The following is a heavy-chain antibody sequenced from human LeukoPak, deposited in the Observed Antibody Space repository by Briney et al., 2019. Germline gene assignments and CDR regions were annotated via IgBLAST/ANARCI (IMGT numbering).Heavy chain of an antibody. J-gene: IGHJ4*02. Sequence: SETLSLTCPVSGGSISSRSYYWGWIRQPPGKGLEWIGSVYYSGSTFYNPSLKSRVIISVDTSKNQFSLKLSSVSAADTAVYYCAREYFSSPDFWGQGTLVTVSS. CDR3: AREYFSSPDF. CDR2: VYYSGST. D-gene: IGHD6-6*01. CDR1: GGSISSRSYY. V-gene: IGHV4-39*02.